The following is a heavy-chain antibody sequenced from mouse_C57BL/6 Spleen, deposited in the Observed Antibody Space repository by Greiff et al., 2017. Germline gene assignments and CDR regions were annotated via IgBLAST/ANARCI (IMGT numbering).Heavy chain of an antibody. J-gene: IGHJ1*03. CDR3: ARDSNYLWYFDV. D-gene: IGHD2-5*01. V-gene: IGHV5-16*01. Sequence: EVKLVESEGGLVQPGSSMKLSCTASGFTFSDYYMAWVRQVPEKGLEWVANINYDGSSTYYLDSLKSRFIISRDNAKNILYLQMSSLKSEDTATYYCARDSNYLWYFDVWGTGTTVTDSS. CDR2: INYDGSST. CDR1: GFTFSDYY.